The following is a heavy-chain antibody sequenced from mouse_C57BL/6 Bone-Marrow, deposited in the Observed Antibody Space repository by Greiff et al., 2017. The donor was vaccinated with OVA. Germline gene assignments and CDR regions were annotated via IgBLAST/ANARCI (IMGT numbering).Heavy chain of an antibody. V-gene: IGHV1-22*01. Sequence: VQLKQSGPELVKPGASVKMSCKASGYTFTDYNMHWVKQSHGKSLEWIGYINPNNGGTSYNQKFKGKATLTVNKSSSTAYMELRSLTSEDSAVYYCAGFITTVVASDYWGQGTTLTVSS. CDR1: GYTFTDYN. D-gene: IGHD1-1*01. J-gene: IGHJ2*01. CDR2: INPNNGGT. CDR3: AGFITTVVASDY.